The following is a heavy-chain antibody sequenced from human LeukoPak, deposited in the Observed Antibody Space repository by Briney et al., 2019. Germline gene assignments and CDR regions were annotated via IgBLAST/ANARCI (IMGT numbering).Heavy chain of an antibody. Sequence: GGSLRLSCAATGFTFSSYGMHWVRQARGKGLEWVAFIRYDGSNKYYADSVKGRFTISRGNAKNSLPLQMSSLRVEDTAVYYCATEMTTTTRAWAFWGQGTLVTVSS. CDR2: IRYDGSNK. CDR1: GFTFSSYG. CDR3: ATEMTTTTRAWAF. V-gene: IGHV3-30*02. D-gene: IGHD4-17*01. J-gene: IGHJ4*02.